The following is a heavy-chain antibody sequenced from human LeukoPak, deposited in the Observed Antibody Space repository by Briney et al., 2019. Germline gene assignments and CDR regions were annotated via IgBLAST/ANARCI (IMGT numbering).Heavy chain of an antibody. CDR2: IYSGGST. J-gene: IGHJ4*02. D-gene: IGHD3-10*01. CDR3: ASGHYYGSGSYYY. Sequence: GGSLRLSCAASGFTVSSNYMSWVRQAPGKGLEWVSVIYSGGSTYYADSVKGRFTISRDNSKNTLYLQMNSLRAEDTAVYYCASGHYYGSGSYYYWGQGTLVTVSS. V-gene: IGHV3-53*01. CDR1: GFTVSSNY.